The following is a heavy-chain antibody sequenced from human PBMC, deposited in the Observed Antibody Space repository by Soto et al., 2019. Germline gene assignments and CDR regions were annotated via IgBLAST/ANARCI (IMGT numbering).Heavy chain of an antibody. J-gene: IGHJ4*02. D-gene: IGHD3-10*01. Sequence: QVQLVESGGGVVQPGRSLRLSCAASGFTFSSYGMHWVRQAPGKGLEWVAVIWYDGSNKYYADSVKALFTISRDNSKNTLYLQKNSLRAEETAVYYCARANYYGSGSSNFAYWGQGTLVTVSS. CDR3: ARANYYGSGSSNFAY. V-gene: IGHV3-33*01. CDR2: IWYDGSNK. CDR1: GFTFSSYG.